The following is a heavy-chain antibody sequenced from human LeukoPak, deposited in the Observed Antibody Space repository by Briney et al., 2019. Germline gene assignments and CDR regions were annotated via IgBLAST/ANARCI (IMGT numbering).Heavy chain of an antibody. V-gene: IGHV4-34*01. Sequence: SETLSLTCAVYGGSFSGHYWSWIRQPPGKGLEWIGEINHSGSTNYNPSLKSRVTISVDTSKNQFSLKLSSVTAADTAVYYCARRFIAAAFFDHWGQGTLVAVSS. CDR2: INHSGST. CDR1: GGSFSGHY. D-gene: IGHD6-13*01. CDR3: ARRFIAAAFFDH. J-gene: IGHJ4*02.